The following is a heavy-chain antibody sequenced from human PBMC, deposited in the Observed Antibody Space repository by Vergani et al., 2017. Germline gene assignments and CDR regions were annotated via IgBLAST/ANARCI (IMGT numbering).Heavy chain of an antibody. V-gene: IGHV3-23*01. CDR1: GFTFSTYA. CDR2: LTGGGGST. D-gene: IGHD1-26*01. Sequence: EVQLLESGGSLKQPGGSVRLSCAASGFTFSTYAMHWVRPAPGKGLEWVSALTGGGGSTYYADSIKGRFIISRDNSRDTLYLQMNSLRPEDTATYYCVKDAVSYENFFDSGGKGTLVTVSS. CDR3: VKDAVSYENFFDS. J-gene: IGHJ4*02.